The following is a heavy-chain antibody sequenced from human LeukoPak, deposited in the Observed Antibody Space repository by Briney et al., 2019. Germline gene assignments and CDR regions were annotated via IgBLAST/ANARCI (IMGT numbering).Heavy chain of an antibody. CDR2: IYTSGST. V-gene: IGHV4-61*02. Sequence: PSETLSLTCTVSGGSISSGSYYWSWIRQPAGKGLEWIRRIYTSGSTNYNPSLKSRVTISVDTSKNQFSLKLSSVTAADTAVYYCARVWFGEVKRYYYYYMDVWGKGTTVTISS. CDR3: ARVWFGEVKRYYYYYMDV. D-gene: IGHD3-10*01. J-gene: IGHJ6*03. CDR1: GGSISSGSYY.